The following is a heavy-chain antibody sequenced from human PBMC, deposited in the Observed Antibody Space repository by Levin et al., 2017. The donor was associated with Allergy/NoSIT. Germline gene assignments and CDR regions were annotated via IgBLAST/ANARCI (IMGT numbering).Heavy chain of an antibody. CDR2: INNDGSST. V-gene: IGHV3-74*01. D-gene: IGHD5-12*01. CDR3: VRDRYALDS. J-gene: IGHJ4*02. Sequence: GGSLRLSCVASGFTFSSYWMNWVRQAPGKGLVWVSRINNDGSSTSYADSVKGRFTISRDNAKNTLNLQMNSLRAEDTALYYCVRDRYALDSWGQGTLVTVSS. CDR1: GFTFSSYW.